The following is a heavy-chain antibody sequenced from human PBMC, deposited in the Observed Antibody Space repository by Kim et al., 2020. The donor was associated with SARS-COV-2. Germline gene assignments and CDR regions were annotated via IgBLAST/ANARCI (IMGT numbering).Heavy chain of an antibody. V-gene: IGHV4-34*01. Sequence: SETLSLTCAVYGGSFSGYYWSWIRQPPGKGLEWIGEINHSGSTNYNPSLKSRVTISVDTSKNQFSLKLSSVTAADTAVYYCASYIVVVSGHYFDYWGQGTLVTVSS. CDR1: GGSFSGYY. J-gene: IGHJ4*02. D-gene: IGHD2-21*01. CDR3: ASYIVVVSGHYFDY. CDR2: INHSGST.